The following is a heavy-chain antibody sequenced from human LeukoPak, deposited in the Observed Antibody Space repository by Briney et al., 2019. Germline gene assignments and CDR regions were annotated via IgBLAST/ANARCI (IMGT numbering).Heavy chain of an antibody. Sequence: PSETLSLTCTVSGYSISSGYYWGWIRQPPGKGLEWIGSIYHSGSTNYNPSLKSRVTISVDKSKNQFSLKLSSVTAADTAVYYCARGGRGYHRRPFSLGGHTPLFDPWGQGTLVTVSS. CDR1: GYSISSGYY. J-gene: IGHJ5*02. D-gene: IGHD5-18*01. CDR2: IYHSGST. V-gene: IGHV4-38-2*02. CDR3: ARGGRGYHRRPFSLGGHTPLFDP.